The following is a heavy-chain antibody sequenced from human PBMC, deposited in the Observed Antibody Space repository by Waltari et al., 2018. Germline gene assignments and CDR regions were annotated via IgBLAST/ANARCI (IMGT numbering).Heavy chain of an antibody. CDR3: ARDSMGITVGGGAFDI. J-gene: IGHJ3*02. V-gene: IGHV6-1*01. D-gene: IGHD6-19*01. Sequence: QVQLQQSGPGLVKPSQTLSLTCAISGDSVSSNSAAWNWIRQSPSRGLEWLGRTYCRSKCYNDYALSVKSRITINPDTPKNQFSLQLNSVTPEDTAMYYCARDSMGITVGGGAFDIWGQGTVVTVSS. CDR2: TYCRSKCYN. CDR1: GDSVSSNSAA.